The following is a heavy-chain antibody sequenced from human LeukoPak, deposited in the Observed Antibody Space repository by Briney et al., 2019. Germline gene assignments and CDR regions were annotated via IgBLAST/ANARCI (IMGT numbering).Heavy chain of an antibody. J-gene: IGHJ4*02. CDR3: AKGNGYSYGRYYFDY. CDR2: IRYDGSNR. Sequence: GGALRLSCAASGFTFSSYGMHWVRQAPGKGLEWVAFIRYDGSNRYYADSVKGRFTISRDNSKNTLYLQMNSLRAEHTAVYYCAKGNGYSYGRYYFDYWGQGTLVTASS. V-gene: IGHV3-30*02. CDR1: GFTFSSYG. D-gene: IGHD5-18*01.